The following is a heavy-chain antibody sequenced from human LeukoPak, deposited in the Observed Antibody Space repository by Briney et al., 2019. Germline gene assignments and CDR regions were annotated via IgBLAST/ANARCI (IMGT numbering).Heavy chain of an antibody. CDR3: ASARPRVGSSWTPPFDY. CDR2: ISSSSSYI. D-gene: IGHD6-13*01. J-gene: IGHJ4*02. Sequence: PGGSLRLPCAASGFTFSSYSMNWVRQAPGKGLEWVSSISSSSSYIYYADSVKGRFTISRDNAKNSLYLQMNSLRAEDTAVYYCASARPRVGSSWTPPFDYWGQGTLVTVSS. CDR1: GFTFSSYS. V-gene: IGHV3-21*01.